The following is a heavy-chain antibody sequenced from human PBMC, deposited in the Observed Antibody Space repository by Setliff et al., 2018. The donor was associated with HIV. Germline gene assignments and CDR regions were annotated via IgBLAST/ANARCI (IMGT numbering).Heavy chain of an antibody. CDR3: TRAFPPMIPAAFDI. CDR2: INPSDGIP. V-gene: IGHV1-46*01. J-gene: IGHJ3*02. CDR1: GFSFSRHY. Sequence: ASVKVSCKASGFSFSRHYMHWVRQAPGEGLEWVAMINPSDGIPSYAQKFQDRVVVTRDTSRSIVYMELSSLLSEDTAVYFCTRAFPPMIPAAFDIWGPGTLVTVS. D-gene: IGHD3-16*01.